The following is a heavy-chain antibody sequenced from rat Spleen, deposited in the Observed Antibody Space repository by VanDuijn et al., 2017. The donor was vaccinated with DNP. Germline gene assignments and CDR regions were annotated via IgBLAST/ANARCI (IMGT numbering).Heavy chain of an antibody. Sequence: VQLKESGPDLVQPSQTLSLTCTVAGFSLTRYKVHWVRQSPGKGLEWMGFISSAGSTNYNPSLKSRISITRDTSKNQFFLQVNSVTTEDTATYYCARLHYGLDYWGQGVMVTVSS. D-gene: IGHD1-11*01. CDR3: ARLHYGLDY. J-gene: IGHJ2*01. V-gene: IGHV3-3*01. CDR1: GFSLTRYK. CDR2: ISSAGST.